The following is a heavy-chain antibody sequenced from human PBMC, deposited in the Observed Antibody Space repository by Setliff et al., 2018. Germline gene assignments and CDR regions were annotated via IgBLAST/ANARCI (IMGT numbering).Heavy chain of an antibody. CDR1: GYTFTGYY. CDR2: INPNSGGT. J-gene: IGHJ6*02. CDR3: ARGGGSSGWYNYYYGMDV. D-gene: IGHD6-19*01. V-gene: IGHV1-2*04. Sequence: ASVKVSCKASGYTFTGYYMHWVRQAPGQGLEWMGCINPNSGGTNYAQKFQGWVTMTRDTSISTAYRELSRLRSDDPAVYYCARGGGSSGWYNYYYGMDVWGQGTTVTVSS.